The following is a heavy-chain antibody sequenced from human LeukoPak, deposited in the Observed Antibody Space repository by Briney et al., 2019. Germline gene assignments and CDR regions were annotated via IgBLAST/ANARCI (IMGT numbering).Heavy chain of an antibody. CDR2: ISGSGGST. CDR1: GFTFSSYA. CDR3: AKAYYYDSTFGY. Sequence: GGSLRLSCAASGFTFSSYAMTCVRQAPGKGLEWVSAISGSGGSTYYADSVKGRFTISRDNSKNTLYLQMSSLGAEDTALYYCAKAYYYDSTFGYWGQGTLVTVSS. J-gene: IGHJ4*02. D-gene: IGHD3-22*01. V-gene: IGHV3-23*01.